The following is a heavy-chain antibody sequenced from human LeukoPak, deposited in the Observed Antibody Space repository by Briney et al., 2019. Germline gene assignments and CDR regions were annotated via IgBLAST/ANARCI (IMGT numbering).Heavy chain of an antibody. D-gene: IGHD5-24*01. Sequence: GGSLRLSCAASGFTFSSYWTTWVRQAPGKGRGWVANIKQDGSEKYYVDSVKGRFTISRDNAKNSLYLQMNSLRAEDTAVYYCAGGRDVYRYWGQGTLVTVSS. CDR1: GFTFSSYW. J-gene: IGHJ4*02. CDR2: IKQDGSEK. V-gene: IGHV3-7*01. CDR3: AGGRDVYRY.